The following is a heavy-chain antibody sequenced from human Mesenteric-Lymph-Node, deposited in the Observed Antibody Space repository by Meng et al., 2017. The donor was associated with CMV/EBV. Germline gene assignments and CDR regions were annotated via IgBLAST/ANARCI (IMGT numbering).Heavy chain of an antibody. Sequence: GESLMISCTASGFTDSWNYISWVRQAPGKGLECISVIYSTGSTYYADFVKGRFAISIDHSKTTVYLQMNSLRAEDSAVYYCARGGVLEVPVVYFYYGMDVWGQGTSVTVSS. D-gene: IGHD2-2*01. CDR3: ARGGVLEVPVVYFYYGMDV. J-gene: IGHJ6*02. CDR2: IYSTGST. V-gene: IGHV3-66*02. CDR1: GFTDSWNY.